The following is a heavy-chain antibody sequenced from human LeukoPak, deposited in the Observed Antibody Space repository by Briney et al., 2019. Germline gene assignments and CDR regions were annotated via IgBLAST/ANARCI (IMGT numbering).Heavy chain of an antibody. CDR1: GGSISSSSYY. CDR3: ARQGRGCSSSSCYSD. V-gene: IGHV4-39*01. CDR2: IYYSGST. D-gene: IGHD2-2*01. J-gene: IGHJ4*02. Sequence: SETLSLTCTVSGGSISSSSYYWGWIRQPPGKGLEWIGSIYYSGSTYHNPSLKSRVTISVDTSKNQFSLNLRSVTAADTAVYYCARQGRGCSSSSCYSDWGQGTLVTVSS.